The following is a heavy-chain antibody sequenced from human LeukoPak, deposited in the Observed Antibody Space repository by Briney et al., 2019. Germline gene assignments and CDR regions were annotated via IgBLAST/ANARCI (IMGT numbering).Heavy chain of an antibody. V-gene: IGHV1-69*13. J-gene: IGHJ6*03. CDR1: VGTLSTHA. D-gene: IGHD2/OR15-2a*01. Sequence: SVKVSCKASVGTLSTHAVSWVRQAPGQGLDWMGGISPIFGTTNYAQKFQGRVTITADDFPSAAYLELTSLTSEDTAVYYCARGPTYYLYYMDVWGRGTTVTV. CDR3: ARGPTYYLYYMDV. CDR2: ISPIFGTT.